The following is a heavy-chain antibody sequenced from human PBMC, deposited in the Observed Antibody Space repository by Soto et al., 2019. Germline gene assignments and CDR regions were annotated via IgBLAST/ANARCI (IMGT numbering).Heavy chain of an antibody. V-gene: IGHV3-23*01. D-gene: IGHD3-22*01. J-gene: IGHJ3*02. Sequence: PGGSLRLSCAASGFTFSSYAMSWVRQAPGKGLEWVSAVSGSGGSTYYPGSVKGRFTISRENAKNSLYLQMNSLRAEDTAVYYCARGGVVQRHYYDSSGYALDIWGQGTMVTVSS. CDR2: VSGSGGST. CDR3: ARGGVVQRHYYDSSGYALDI. CDR1: GFTFSSYA.